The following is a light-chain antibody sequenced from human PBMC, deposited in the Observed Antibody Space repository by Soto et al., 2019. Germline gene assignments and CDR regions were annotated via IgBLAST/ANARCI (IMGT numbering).Light chain of an antibody. CDR2: GAS. V-gene: IGKV3-20*01. Sequence: ETVLTQSPCTLSLFPGERATITCWASQGVKNSWLGWFQQRPGLAPRLLIYGASSRASGVPSRFSGSGSGTDFTLTISSLEPDDFAMYYCQQYVSYRTFGGGTKVDIK. CDR3: QQYVSYRT. CDR1: QGVKNSW. J-gene: IGKJ4*02.